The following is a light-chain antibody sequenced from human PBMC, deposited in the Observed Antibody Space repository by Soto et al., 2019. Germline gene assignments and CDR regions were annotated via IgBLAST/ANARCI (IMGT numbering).Light chain of an antibody. CDR2: GAS. CDR3: QQYGSSPGT. V-gene: IGKV3-20*01. Sequence: IVLTQSPCTLSLSPGERATLSCRASQSVSSSYLAWYQQKPGQAPRLLIYGASSRATGIPDRFSGSGSGTDFTLTISRLEPEDFAVYYCQQYGSSPGTFGQGTKVAIK. J-gene: IGKJ1*01. CDR1: QSVSSSY.